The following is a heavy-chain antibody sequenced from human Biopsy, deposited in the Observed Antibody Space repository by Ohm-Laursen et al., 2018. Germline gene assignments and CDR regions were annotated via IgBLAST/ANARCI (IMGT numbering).Heavy chain of an antibody. J-gene: IGHJ4*01. Sequence: TQTLTLTRSFSGFSLSSTGMRISWVRQPPGKTLECLGRIDWDDDKFYSPSLETRLSLSKDTTTNQVVLTLTDVDPEDTATYYCARTRAHNFGALEFWGQGILVTVSS. CDR2: IDWDDDK. CDR3: ARTRAHNFGALEF. V-gene: IGHV2-70*04. D-gene: IGHD1-1*01. CDR1: GFSLSSTGMR.